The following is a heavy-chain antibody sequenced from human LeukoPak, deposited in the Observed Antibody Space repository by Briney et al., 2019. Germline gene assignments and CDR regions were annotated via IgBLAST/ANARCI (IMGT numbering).Heavy chain of an antibody. D-gene: IGHD1-14*01. CDR1: GFTFSSYG. CDR3: AKDEWTGNWNHRAPVRYFDY. CDR2: IRYDGSNK. Sequence: PGGSLRLSCAASGFTFSSYGMHWVRQALGKGLEWVAFIRYDGSNKYYAGSVKGRFTISRDNSKNTLYLQMNSLRAEDTAVYYCAKDEWTGNWNHRAPVRYFDYWGQGTLVTVSS. V-gene: IGHV3-30*02. J-gene: IGHJ4*02.